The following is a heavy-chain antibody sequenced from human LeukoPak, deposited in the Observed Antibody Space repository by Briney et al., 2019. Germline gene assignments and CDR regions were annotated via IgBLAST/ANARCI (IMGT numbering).Heavy chain of an antibody. D-gene: IGHD6-19*01. CDR1: GFTFIDYD. Sequence: GGSLRLSCAASGFTFIDYDMHWVRQVIGKGLEWVSAIGIRGDTHYSGSVKGRFTISRENAESSLYLQMNTLRAEDTAVYYCARGGIQVSGIDEFDYWGQGTLVTVSS. CDR3: ARGGIQVSGIDEFDY. J-gene: IGHJ4*02. V-gene: IGHV3-13*01. CDR2: IGIRGDT.